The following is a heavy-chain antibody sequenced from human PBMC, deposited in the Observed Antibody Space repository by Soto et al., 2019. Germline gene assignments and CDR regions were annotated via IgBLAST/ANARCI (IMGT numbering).Heavy chain of an antibody. CDR1: GFTLSDHY. J-gene: IGHJ4*02. CDR3: ARVRQQLAHY. CDR2: SRDKAQGYSI. Sequence: LRLSCAGSGFTLSDHYIDWVRQAPGKGLEWVGRSRDKAQGYSITYAASVKGRFTTSRDESKNSVYLQMNSLRAEDTAVYYCARVRQQLAHYWGQGTLVTVSS. V-gene: IGHV3-72*01. D-gene: IGHD6-13*01.